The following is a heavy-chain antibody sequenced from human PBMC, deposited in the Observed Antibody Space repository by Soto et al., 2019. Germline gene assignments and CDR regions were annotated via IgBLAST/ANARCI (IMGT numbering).Heavy chain of an antibody. J-gene: IGHJ5*02. CDR3: AREHGFSYGLNYFDP. D-gene: IGHD5-18*01. CDR2: IYDSGRT. CDR1: GGSINNYY. V-gene: IGHV4-59*01. Sequence: QVQLQESGPGLVKPSETLSLTCTVSGGSINNYYWSWIRQPPGKGLEWIGYIYDSGRTNYNPSLKSRVTMSVDTSKTQFSLNLSSVTAADTAVYYCAREHGFSYGLNYFDPWGQGTLVTVSS.